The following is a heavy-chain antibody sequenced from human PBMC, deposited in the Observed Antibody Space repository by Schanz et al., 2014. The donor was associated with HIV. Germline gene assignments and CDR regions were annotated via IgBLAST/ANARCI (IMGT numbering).Heavy chain of an antibody. D-gene: IGHD3-3*01. J-gene: IGHJ4*02. Sequence: QVQLVESGGGLVKPGGSLRLSCAASGFSLRDYYMSWIRQAPGKGLQWISYISVSGNSIYYADSVKGRFTISRDNAKNSMFLQMNSLRAEDTAVYYCARLYYDSWGGKDEYYFDYWGQGTLVTVSS. CDR3: ARLYYDSWGGKDEYYFDY. V-gene: IGHV3-11*01. CDR1: GFSLRDYY. CDR2: ISVSGNSI.